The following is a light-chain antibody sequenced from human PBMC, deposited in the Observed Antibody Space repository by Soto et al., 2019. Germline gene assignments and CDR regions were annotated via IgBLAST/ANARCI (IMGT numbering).Light chain of an antibody. J-gene: IGLJ3*02. CDR3: ETWDSNTWV. V-gene: IGLV4-60*03. CDR1: GGHNNYI. CDR2: LEGSGSY. Sequence: QLVLTQSSSASASLGSSVKLTCTLSGGHNNYIIAWHQQQPGKAPRYLMRLEGSGSYNKGSGVPDRFSGSSSGADRYLTISNLQSEDEADYYCETWDSNTWVFGGGTQLTVL.